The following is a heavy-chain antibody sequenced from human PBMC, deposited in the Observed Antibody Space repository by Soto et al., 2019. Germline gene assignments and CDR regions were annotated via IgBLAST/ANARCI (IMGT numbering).Heavy chain of an antibody. V-gene: IGHV3-30*18. CDR1: GFTFSSYG. CDR2: ISYDGSNK. CDR3: AKDMDSSSWPYYYYGMDV. J-gene: IGHJ6*02. D-gene: IGHD6-13*01. Sequence: VQLVESGGGVVQPGRSLRLSCAASGFTFSSYGMHWVRQAPGKGLEWVAVISYDGSNKYYADSVKGRFTISRDNSKNTLYLQMNSLRAEDTAVYYCAKDMDSSSWPYYYYGMDVWGQGTTVTVSS.